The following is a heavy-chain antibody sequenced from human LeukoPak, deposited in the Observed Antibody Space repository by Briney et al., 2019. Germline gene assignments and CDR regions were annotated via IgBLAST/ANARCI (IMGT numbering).Heavy chain of an antibody. CDR1: GGSFSGYY. CDR2: IYYSGST. Sequence: SETLSLTCAVYGGSFSGYYWGWIRQPPGKGLEWIGSIYYSGSTYYNPSLKSRVTISVDTSKNQFSLKLSSVTAADTAVYYCARRRRVDCSGGSCYSVRGAFDIWGQGTMVTVSS. J-gene: IGHJ3*02. D-gene: IGHD2-15*01. V-gene: IGHV4-39*01. CDR3: ARRRRVDCSGGSCYSVRGAFDI.